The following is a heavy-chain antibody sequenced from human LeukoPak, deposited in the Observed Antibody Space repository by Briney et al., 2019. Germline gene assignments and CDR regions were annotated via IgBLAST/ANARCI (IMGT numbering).Heavy chain of an antibody. J-gene: IGHJ4*02. D-gene: IGHD2-2*01. Sequence: GGSLRLSCAASGFTFSSYAMNWVRQAPGKGLEWVSVLRGSSGSTYSADSVKGRFTISRDNSKNTLYLQMNNLRAEDTAVYYCAKETVVVPAAGGYFDYWGQGTLVTVSS. V-gene: IGHV3-23*01. CDR3: AKETVVVPAAGGYFDY. CDR2: LRGSSGST. CDR1: GFTFSSYA.